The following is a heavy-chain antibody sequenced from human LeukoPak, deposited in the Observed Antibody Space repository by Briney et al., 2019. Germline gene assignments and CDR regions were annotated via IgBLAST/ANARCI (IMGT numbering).Heavy chain of an antibody. J-gene: IGHJ3*02. Sequence: SETLSLTCAVYGGSFSGYYWSGISQPPGKGLEWIGEINHSGSTNYNPSLKSRVTISVDTSKNQFSLKLSSVTAADTAVYYCARAGCSGGSCYGSRGAFDIWGQGTMVTVSS. CDR2: INHSGST. CDR1: GGSFSGYY. CDR3: ARAGCSGGSCYGSRGAFDI. D-gene: IGHD2-15*01. V-gene: IGHV4-34*01.